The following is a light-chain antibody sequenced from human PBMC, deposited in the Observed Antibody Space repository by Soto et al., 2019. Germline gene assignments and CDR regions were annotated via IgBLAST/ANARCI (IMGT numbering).Light chain of an antibody. Sequence: EIVLTQSPGTLSVSPGESATLSSRASQSVSNHYLAWYQQKPPQAPRLLIDGASNRASVIPDWCSGSGAGADFTLTISRLEADDVADYYCQQYGSSGTFGQGTKVDIK. CDR3: QQYGSSGT. J-gene: IGKJ1*01. CDR2: GAS. V-gene: IGKV3-20*01. CDR1: QSVSNHY.